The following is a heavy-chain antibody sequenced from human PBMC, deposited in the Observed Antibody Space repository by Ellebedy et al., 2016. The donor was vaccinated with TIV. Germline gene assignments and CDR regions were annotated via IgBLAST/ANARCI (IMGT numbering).Heavy chain of an antibody. CDR2: IYYTGSP. D-gene: IGHD6-19*01. Sequence: MPSETLSLTCTFTVSGGSISSYYWTWIRQPPGKGLEWIGYIYYTGSPNYNPSLKSRLTISVDTSKNQFSLKLSSVTAADTAVYYCARQWGSGWLRTFDYWGQGTLVTVSS. J-gene: IGHJ4*02. CDR1: GGSISSYY. CDR3: ARQWGSGWLRTFDY. V-gene: IGHV4-59*01.